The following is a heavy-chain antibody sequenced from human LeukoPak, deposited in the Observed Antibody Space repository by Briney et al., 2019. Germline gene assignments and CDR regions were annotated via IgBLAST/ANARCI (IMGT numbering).Heavy chain of an antibody. V-gene: IGHV3-21*01. J-gene: IGHJ4*02. D-gene: IGHD2-21*02. CDR3: AAARQNIVVVTAMGY. CDR2: ITSSSNYI. Sequence: PGGSLRLSCAASGLTFSSYSMNWVRQAPGKGLEWVSSITSSSNYIYYADSVKGRFTISGDNAKNSLYLQMNSLRAEDTAVYYCAAARQNIVVVTAMGYWGQGTLVTVSS. CDR1: GLTFSSYS.